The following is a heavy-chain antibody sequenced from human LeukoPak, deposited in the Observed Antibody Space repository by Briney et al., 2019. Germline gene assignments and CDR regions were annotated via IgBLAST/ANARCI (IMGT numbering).Heavy chain of an antibody. Sequence: GGSLRLSCAASGFTFSSNWMHWVRQGPGKGLVWVSRINPDGSRTDYAESVRGRFTISRDNAKNTLSLEMNSLGDEDTAVYYCSRDFNGRNDFWGQGTLVTVSS. CDR2: INPDGSRT. V-gene: IGHV3-74*01. D-gene: IGHD1-14*01. CDR3: SRDFNGRNDF. CDR1: GFTFSSNW. J-gene: IGHJ4*02.